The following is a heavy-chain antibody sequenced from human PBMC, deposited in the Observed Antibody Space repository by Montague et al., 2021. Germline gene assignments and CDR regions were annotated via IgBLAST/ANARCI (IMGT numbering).Heavy chain of an antibody. CDR2: INLSRSN. V-gene: IGHV4-34*01. CDR1: GGSFSGYY. CDR3: ARRGVVTGWFDP. D-gene: IGHD2-21*02. J-gene: IGHJ5*02. Sequence: SETLSLTCTVYGGSFSGYYWTRICHSPGKGREWVGEINLSRSNNYNPSLKSRVTISVDTSKNQFSLKLSSVTAADTAVYYCARRGVVTGWFDPWGQGTLVTVSS.